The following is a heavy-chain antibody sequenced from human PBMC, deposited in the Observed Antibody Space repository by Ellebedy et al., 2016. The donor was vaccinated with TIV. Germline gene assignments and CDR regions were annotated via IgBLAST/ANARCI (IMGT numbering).Heavy chain of an antibody. CDR3: AASGSGSYVYFDY. V-gene: IGHV3-23*01. CDR2: ISGSGYTT. D-gene: IGHD1-26*01. Sequence: GESLKISXVVSGFTASTYGMTWVRQAPGKGLEWVSSISGSGYTTYYADSVKGRFTISRDNSKNTLYLQMNSLRAEDTAVYYCAASGSGSYVYFDYWGQGTLVTVSS. CDR1: GFTASTYG. J-gene: IGHJ4*02.